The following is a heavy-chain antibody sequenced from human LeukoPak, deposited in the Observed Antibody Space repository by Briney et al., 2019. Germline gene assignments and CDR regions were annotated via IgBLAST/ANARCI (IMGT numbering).Heavy chain of an antibody. J-gene: IGHJ5*02. D-gene: IGHD3-3*01. Sequence: ASVKVSCKVSGYTLTELPMHWVRQAPGKGLEWMGGFDPEDGETIYAQKFQGRVTMTEDTSTDTAYMELRSLRSDDTAVYYCARDPLTYDFWSGHHNWFDPWGQGTLVTVSS. CDR3: ARDPLTYDFWSGHHNWFDP. CDR2: FDPEDGET. V-gene: IGHV1-24*01. CDR1: GYTLTELP.